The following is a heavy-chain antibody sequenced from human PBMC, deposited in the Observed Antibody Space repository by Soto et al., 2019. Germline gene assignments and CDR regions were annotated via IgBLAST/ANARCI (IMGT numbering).Heavy chain of an antibody. CDR3: ARVGACSSTRCRYYYDYGMDV. CDR1: GYTFTNYG. D-gene: IGHD2-2*01. CDR2: ISAYNGNT. V-gene: IGHV1-18*01. Sequence: QVQLVQSGAEVKKPGASVKVSCKASGYTFTNYGISWVRQAPGQGLEWMGWISAYNGNTNYAQKLQGRVTMTTDTSTSTAYMELRSLRCDDTAVYYCARVGACSSTRCRYYYDYGMDVWGQGNTVTVSS. J-gene: IGHJ6*02.